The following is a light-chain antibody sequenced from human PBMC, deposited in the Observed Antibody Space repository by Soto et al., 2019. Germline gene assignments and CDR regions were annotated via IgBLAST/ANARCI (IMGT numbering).Light chain of an antibody. J-gene: IGLJ2*01. CDR2: EDS. CDR1: KLGDKY. CDR3: QAWDSRTGV. Sequence: SYELTQPPSVSVSPGQTASISCSGDKLGDKYTCWYQQKPGQSPVLVIYEDSKRPSGIPERFSGSNSGNTATLTISGTQGMDEADYYCQAWDSRTGVFGGGTKLTVL. V-gene: IGLV3-1*01.